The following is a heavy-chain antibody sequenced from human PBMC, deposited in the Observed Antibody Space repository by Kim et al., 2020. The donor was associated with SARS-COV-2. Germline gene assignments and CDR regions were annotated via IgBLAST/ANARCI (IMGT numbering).Heavy chain of an antibody. CDR3: AVGSYYYDSSGYYY. J-gene: IGHJ4*02. CDR1: GYTFTGYY. D-gene: IGHD3-22*01. V-gene: IGHV1-2*04. CDR2: INPNSGGT. Sequence: ASVKVSCKASGYTFTGYYMHWVRQAPGQGLEWMGWINPNSGGTNYAQKFQGWVTMTRDTSISTAYMELSRLRSDDTAVYYCAVGSYYYDSSGYYYWGQGTLVTVSS.